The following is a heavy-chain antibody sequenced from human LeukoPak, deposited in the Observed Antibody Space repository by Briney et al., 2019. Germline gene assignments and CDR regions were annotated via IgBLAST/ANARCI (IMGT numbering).Heavy chain of an antibody. Sequence: SETLSLTCTVSGGSISGYYWSWVRQPPGKGLEWIGYIYYSGSTNYNPSLKSRVTISVDTSKNQFSLKLSSVTAADTAVYYCARGCSAGTPHNWFDPWGQGTLVTVSS. CDR3: ARGCSAGTPHNWFDP. V-gene: IGHV4-59*01. CDR1: GGSISGYY. D-gene: IGHD6-13*01. J-gene: IGHJ5*02. CDR2: IYYSGST.